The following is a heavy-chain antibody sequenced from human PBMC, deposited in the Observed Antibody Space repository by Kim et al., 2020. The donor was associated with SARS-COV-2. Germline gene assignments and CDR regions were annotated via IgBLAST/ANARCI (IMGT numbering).Heavy chain of an antibody. Sequence: GGSLRLSCADSGFTFRTYWMHWVRQAPGKGLVWVSRINTDGSSTSYADSVKGRFTISRDNAKNTLYLQMNSLRAEDTAVYYCARIFATGTYFDCWGQGTLVTLSS. CDR3: ARIFATGTYFDC. CDR1: GFTFRTYW. D-gene: IGHD1-1*01. J-gene: IGHJ4*02. V-gene: IGHV3-74*01. CDR2: INTDGSST.